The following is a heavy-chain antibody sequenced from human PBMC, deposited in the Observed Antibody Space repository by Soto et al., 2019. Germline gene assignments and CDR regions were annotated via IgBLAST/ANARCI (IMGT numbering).Heavy chain of an antibody. Sequence: ASVTVSCKASGGTFSSYAISWVRQAPGQGLEWMGWISAYNGNTNYAQKLQGRVTMTTDTSTSTAYMELRSLRSDDTAVYYCARIVVVPAAISLNYYYGMDVWGQGTTVTVSS. J-gene: IGHJ6*02. D-gene: IGHD2-2*01. CDR1: GGTFSSYA. CDR3: ARIVVVPAAISLNYYYGMDV. CDR2: ISAYNGNT. V-gene: IGHV1-18*01.